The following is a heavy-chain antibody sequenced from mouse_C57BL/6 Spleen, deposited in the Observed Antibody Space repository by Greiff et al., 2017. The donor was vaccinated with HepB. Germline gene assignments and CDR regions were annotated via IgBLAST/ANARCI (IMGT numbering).Heavy chain of an antibody. Sequence: EVKLQQSGPGLAKPSQTLSLTCSVTGYSITSDYWNWIRKFPGNKLEYMGYISYSGSTYYNPSLKSRISITRDTSKNQYYLQLNSVTTEDTATYYCARCRYGSSYAMDYWGQGTSVTVSS. CDR2: ISYSGST. D-gene: IGHD1-1*01. J-gene: IGHJ4*01. CDR3: ARCRYGSSYAMDY. V-gene: IGHV3-8*01. CDR1: GYSITSDY.